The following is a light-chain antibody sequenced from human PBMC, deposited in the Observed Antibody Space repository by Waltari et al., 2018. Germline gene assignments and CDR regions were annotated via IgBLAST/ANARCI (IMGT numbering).Light chain of an antibody. Sequence: IVLTQSPGTLSLSPGERATLSCRASQSVSSTYLAWYQQKPGQAPRPLIYGASSRATGIPDRFSGSGSGTDFTLTISRLEPEDFAVYYCQQYGSSPPWTFGQGTKVEIK. J-gene: IGKJ1*01. CDR2: GAS. V-gene: IGKV3-20*01. CDR3: QQYGSSPPWT. CDR1: QSVSSTY.